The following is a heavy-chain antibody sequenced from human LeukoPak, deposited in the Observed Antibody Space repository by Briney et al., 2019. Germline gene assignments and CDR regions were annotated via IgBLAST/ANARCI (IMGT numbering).Heavy chain of an antibody. J-gene: IGHJ4*02. CDR1: GYIVSGNY. CDR2: IYSDGST. Sequence: QAGGSLRLYCAASGYIVSGNYMSWDRQAPGKGLEWVSVIYSDGSTYYRDSVKGGFTISRDNSKNTVYLQMNSLRVDDTAVYYCMNIGTMGSHWGQGTLVTVSP. CDR3: MNIGTMGSH. V-gene: IGHV3-66*02. D-gene: IGHD1-26*01.